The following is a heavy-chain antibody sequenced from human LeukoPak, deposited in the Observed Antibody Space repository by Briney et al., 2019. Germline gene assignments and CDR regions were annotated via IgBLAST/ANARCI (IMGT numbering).Heavy chain of an antibody. V-gene: IGHV3-53*01. CDR3: ARDWGRVPDAFDI. CDR2: IYSGGST. CDR1: GFTVSSNY. Sequence: GVSLRLSCAASGFTVSSNYMNWVRQSPGKGVEWLSVIYSGGSTYYADSVKGRFTISRDNSKNTLYLQMNSLRAEDTAVYYCARDWGRVPDAFDIWGQGTMVTVSS. D-gene: IGHD7-27*01. J-gene: IGHJ3*02.